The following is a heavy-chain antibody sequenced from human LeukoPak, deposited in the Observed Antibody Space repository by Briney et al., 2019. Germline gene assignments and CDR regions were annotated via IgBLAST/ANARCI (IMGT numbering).Heavy chain of an antibody. CDR3: VRDKPPPYYYDSSGIFDY. V-gene: IGHV3-33*01. CDR2: IWYDGSNK. CDR1: GFTFSGYG. D-gene: IGHD3-22*01. J-gene: IGHJ4*02. Sequence: PGGSLRLSCAASGFTFSGYGMHWVRQAPGKGLEWVAVIWYDGSNKYYADSVKGRFTISRDNSKNTLYLQMNSLRAEDTAVYYCVRDKPPPYYYDSSGIFDYWGQGTLVTVSS.